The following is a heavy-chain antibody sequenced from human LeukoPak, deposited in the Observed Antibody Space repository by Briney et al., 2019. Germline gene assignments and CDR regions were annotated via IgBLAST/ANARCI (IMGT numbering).Heavy chain of an antibody. CDR3: ARGRDRFYGGRFDY. D-gene: IGHD4-23*01. CDR2: IKQDGSEK. Sequence: GGSLRLSCAASGFTFSSYWMSWVRQAPGKGLEWVANIKQDGSEKYYVDSVKGRFTISRDNTKNSLYLQMNSLRAEDTAVYYCARGRDRFYGGRFDYWGQGTLVTVSS. J-gene: IGHJ4*02. V-gene: IGHV3-7*01. CDR1: GFTFSSYW.